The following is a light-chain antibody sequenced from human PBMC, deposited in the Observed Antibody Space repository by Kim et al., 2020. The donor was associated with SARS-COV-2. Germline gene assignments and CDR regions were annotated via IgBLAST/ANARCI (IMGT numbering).Light chain of an antibody. CDR3: QQYGIAHPYT. CDR1: QSVGSTW. V-gene: IGKV3-20*01. CDR2: SAS. Sequence: SPAERATLSGRASQSVGSTWLAGYQQKPGQAPRHLIYSASTRATAIPDRFSGSGAGTDFTLIISRLEPQDSAVYYCQQYGIAHPYTFGQGTKLEI. J-gene: IGKJ2*01.